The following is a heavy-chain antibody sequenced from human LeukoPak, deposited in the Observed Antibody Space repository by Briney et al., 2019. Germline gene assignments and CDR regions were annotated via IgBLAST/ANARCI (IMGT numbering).Heavy chain of an antibody. CDR2: IYPGDFDT. CDR3: ARPRGAWYNAFDI. CDR1: GYRFTSYW. J-gene: IGHJ3*02. D-gene: IGHD6-13*01. V-gene: IGHV5-51*03. Sequence: PGESLKISCKGSGYRFTSYWIGWVRQMPGKGLEWMGIIYPGDFDTRYSPSFEGQVTISADKSISTAYLQWTSLKASDSAMYYCARPRGAWYNAFDIWGQGTTVTVSS.